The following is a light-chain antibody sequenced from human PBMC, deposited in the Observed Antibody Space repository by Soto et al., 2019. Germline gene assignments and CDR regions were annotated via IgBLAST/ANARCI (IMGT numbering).Light chain of an antibody. Sequence: EIVLTQSPGTLCLSPGERAALPCRASQSVSSSYLAWYQQKPGKAPRLLIYGASSRATGIPDRLSGSGSGTDFTLTIRRLEPEDFAVYYCQHYGSSWTFGQGTKVDIK. J-gene: IGKJ1*01. V-gene: IGKV3-20*01. CDR2: GAS. CDR1: QSVSSSY. CDR3: QHYGSSWT.